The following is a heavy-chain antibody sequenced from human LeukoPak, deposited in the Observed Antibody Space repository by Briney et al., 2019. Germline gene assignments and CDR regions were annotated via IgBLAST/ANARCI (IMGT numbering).Heavy chain of an antibody. V-gene: IGHV1-46*01. CDR2: INPSGGST. D-gene: IGHD5-18*01. J-gene: IGHJ4*02. Sequence: GASVKVSCKASGYTFTSYYMHWVRRAPGQGLEWMGIINPSGGSTSYAQKFQGRVTMTRDMSTSTVYMELSSLRSEDTAVYYCARDSRTAPGDYWGQGTLVTVSS. CDR1: GYTFTSYY. CDR3: ARDSRTAPGDY.